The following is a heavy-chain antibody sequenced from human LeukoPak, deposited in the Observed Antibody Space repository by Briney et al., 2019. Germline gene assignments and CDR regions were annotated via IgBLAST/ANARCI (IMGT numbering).Heavy chain of an antibody. CDR2: IYHSGST. J-gene: IGHJ4*02. D-gene: IGHD3-22*01. CDR1: GYSISSGYY. Sequence: SETLSLTCTVSGYSISSGYYWGWIRQPPGKGLEWIGSIYHSGSTYYNPSLKSRVTISVDTSKNQFSLKLSSVTAADTAVYYCARAGSYYYDSSGYYYRYWGQGTLVTVSS. V-gene: IGHV4-38-2*02. CDR3: ARAGSYYYDSSGYYYRY.